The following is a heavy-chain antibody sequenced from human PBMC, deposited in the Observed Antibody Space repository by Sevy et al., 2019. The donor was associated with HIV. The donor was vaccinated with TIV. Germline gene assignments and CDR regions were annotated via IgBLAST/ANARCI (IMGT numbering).Heavy chain of an antibody. J-gene: IGHJ6*03. Sequence: ASVKVSCKASGGTFSSYAISWVRQAPGQGLEWMGGIIPIFGTANNEQKFQGRVTITADESTSTAYMELSSLRSEDTAVYYCARAGDYSKHYDYYYMDVRGKGTTVTVSS. D-gene: IGHD4-4*01. V-gene: IGHV1-69*13. CDR1: GGTFSSYA. CDR3: ARAGDYSKHYDYYYMDV. CDR2: IIPIFGTA.